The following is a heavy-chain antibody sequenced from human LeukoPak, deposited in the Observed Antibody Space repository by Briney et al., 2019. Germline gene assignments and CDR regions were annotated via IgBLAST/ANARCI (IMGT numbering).Heavy chain of an antibody. CDR3: ARVSPYCSGGSCYFDY. J-gene: IGHJ4*02. D-gene: IGHD2-15*01. V-gene: IGHV4-34*01. CDR1: GGSFSGYY. CDR2: INHSGST. Sequence: SETLSLTCAVYGGSFSGYYWSWIRQPPGKGLEWIGEINHSGSTNYNPSLKSRVTTSVDTSKNQFSLKLSSVTAADTAVYYCARVSPYCSGGSCYFDYWGQGTLVTVSS.